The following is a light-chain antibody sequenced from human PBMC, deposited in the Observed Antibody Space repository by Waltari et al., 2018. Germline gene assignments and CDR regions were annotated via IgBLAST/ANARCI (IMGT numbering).Light chain of an antibody. CDR3: CSYAGRVV. J-gene: IGLJ2*01. CDR2: EVN. CDR1: SRAIGTYAL. V-gene: IGLV2-23*02. Sequence: QSALTQPASVSGSPGQSIPIPCTGTSRAIGTYALVSWYQQYPGKAPKLMIYEVNKRPSGLSDRFSGSKSGNTASLTISGLQAEDEDDYYCCSYAGRVVFGGGTKLTVL.